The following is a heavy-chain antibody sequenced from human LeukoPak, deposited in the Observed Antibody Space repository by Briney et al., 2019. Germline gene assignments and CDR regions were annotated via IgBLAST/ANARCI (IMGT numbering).Heavy chain of an antibody. CDR1: GGSISSYY. CDR3: ARLRVSYFDY. V-gene: IGHV4-59*08. J-gene: IGHJ4*02. CDR2: ICYSGST. Sequence: PSETLSLTCTVSGGSISSYYWSWIRQPPGKGLEWIGYICYSGSTNYNPSLKSRVTISVDTSKNQFSLKLSSVTAADTAVYYCARLRVSYFDYWGQGTLVTASS.